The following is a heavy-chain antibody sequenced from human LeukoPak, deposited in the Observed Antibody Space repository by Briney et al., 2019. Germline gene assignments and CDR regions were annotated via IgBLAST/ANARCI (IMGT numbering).Heavy chain of an antibody. CDR2: IIPILGIA. CDR1: GGTFSSYA. J-gene: IGHJ5*02. Sequence: SVKVSCKASGGTFSSYAISWVRQAPGQGLEWTGRIIPILGIANYAQKFQGRVTITADKSTSTAYMELSSLRSEDTAVYYCAREAVVVAATFLTGRGSFDPWGQGTLVTVSS. V-gene: IGHV1-69*04. CDR3: AREAVVVAATFLTGRGSFDP. D-gene: IGHD2-15*01.